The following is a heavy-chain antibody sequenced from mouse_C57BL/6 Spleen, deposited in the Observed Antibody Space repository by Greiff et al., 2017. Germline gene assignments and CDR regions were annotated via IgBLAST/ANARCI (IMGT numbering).Heavy chain of an antibody. CDR1: GYTFTSYW. CDR2: IDPSDSYT. CDR3: ARYYYGSSSYAMDY. J-gene: IGHJ4*01. V-gene: IGHV1-50*01. Sequence: QVQLQQPGAELVKPGASVKLSCKASGYTFTSYWMQWVKQRPGQGLGWIGKIDPSDSYTNYNQKFKGQATLTVDPSSSTAYMQLSSLTSDDSAVYYCARYYYGSSSYAMDYWGQGTSVTASS. D-gene: IGHD1-1*01.